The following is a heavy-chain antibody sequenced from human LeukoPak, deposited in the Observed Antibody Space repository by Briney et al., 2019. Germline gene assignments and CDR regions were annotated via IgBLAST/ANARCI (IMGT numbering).Heavy chain of an antibody. V-gene: IGHV4-4*07. D-gene: IGHD3-10*01. Sequence: SETLSLTCTVSGGSISSYYWSWIRQPAGKGLEWIGRIYTSGSTNYNPSLKSRVTMSVDTSKNQFSLKLSSVTAADTAVYYCARGSITMVRGVIITETPYYMDVWGKGTTVTISS. J-gene: IGHJ6*03. CDR3: ARGSITMVRGVIITETPYYMDV. CDR2: IYTSGST. CDR1: GGSISSYY.